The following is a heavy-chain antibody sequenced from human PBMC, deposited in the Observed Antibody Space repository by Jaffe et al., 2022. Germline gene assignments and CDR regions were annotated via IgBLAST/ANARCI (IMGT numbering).Heavy chain of an antibody. V-gene: IGHV1-58*01. D-gene: IGHD1-7*01. CDR1: GFTFTSSA. CDR3: AAEEGTGTYSPIYYYYMDV. Sequence: QMQLVQSGPEVKKPGTSVKVSCKASGFTFTSSAVQWVRQARGQRLEWIGWIVVGSGNTNYAQKFQERVTITRDMSTSTAYMELSSLRSEDTAVYYCAAEEGTGTYSPIYYYYMDVWGKGTTVTVSS. J-gene: IGHJ6*03. CDR2: IVVGSGNT.